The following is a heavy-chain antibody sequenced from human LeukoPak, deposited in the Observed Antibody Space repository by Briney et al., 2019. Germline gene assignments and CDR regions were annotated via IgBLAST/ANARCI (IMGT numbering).Heavy chain of an antibody. CDR1: GFTFSSYG. V-gene: IGHV3-30*02. CDR3: AKGTGFWSADLY. J-gene: IGHJ4*02. CDR2: IRYDGSNK. Sequence: PGGSLRLSCAASGFTFSSYGMHWVRQAPGKGLEWVAFIRYDGSNKYCADSVKGRFTISRDNSKNTLYLQMNSLRAEDTAVYYCAKGTGFWSADLYWGQGTLVTVSS. D-gene: IGHD3-3*01.